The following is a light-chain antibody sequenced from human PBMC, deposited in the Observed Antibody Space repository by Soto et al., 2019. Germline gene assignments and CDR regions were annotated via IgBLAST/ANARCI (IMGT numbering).Light chain of an antibody. J-gene: IGKJ4*01. Sequence: EVVMTQSPGTLSLSTGERATLSCRASQSVSSSYLAWYQQKPGQAPRPLIYGASIRATGIPDRFSGSGSETDFTLTISRLEPEDFAVYYCQQYASPLTFGGGTKVDNK. V-gene: IGKV3-20*01. CDR2: GAS. CDR3: QQYASPLT. CDR1: QSVSSSY.